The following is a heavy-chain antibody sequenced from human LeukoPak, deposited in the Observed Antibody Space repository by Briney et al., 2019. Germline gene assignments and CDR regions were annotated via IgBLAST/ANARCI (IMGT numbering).Heavy chain of an antibody. J-gene: IGHJ6*02. D-gene: IGHD4-17*01. CDR3: AGRTTVTTWDYYYYGMDV. V-gene: IGHV3-48*03. CDR2: ISSRSRGI. CDR1: GFTFDTYE. Sequence: GGSLRLSCGASGFTFDTYEMNWVRQAPGKGLEWLASISSRSRGIYYADSVKGRFTISRDNAKNSLYLQMNSLRDEDTAVYYCAGRTTVTTWDYYYYGMDVWGQGTTVTVSS.